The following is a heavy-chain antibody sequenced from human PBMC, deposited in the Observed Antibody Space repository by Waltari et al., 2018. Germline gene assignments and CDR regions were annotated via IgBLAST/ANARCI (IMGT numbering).Heavy chain of an antibody. CDR3: ATGRGGGYFDY. D-gene: IGHD2-21*01. CDR1: GFTFSSHS. V-gene: IGHV3-21*02. J-gene: IGHJ4*02. Sequence: ELQLVESGGGLVKPGASLRLSRAASGFTFSSHSMNWVRRAPGKGLEWVASITSSSSFMYYADSLKGRFTISRDNAKNSLFLQMNSLRAEDTALYYCATGRGGGYFDYWGQGTLVTVSS. CDR2: ITSSSSFM.